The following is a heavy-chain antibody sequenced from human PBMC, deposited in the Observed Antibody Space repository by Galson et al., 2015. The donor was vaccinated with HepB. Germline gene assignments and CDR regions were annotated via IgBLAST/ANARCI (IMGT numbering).Heavy chain of an antibody. CDR3: VKGPRGIAAAGNWFDP. Sequence: SLRLSCAASGFTFSSYAMHWVRQAPGKGLEYVSAISSNGGSTYYADSVKGRFTISRDNSKNTLYLQMSSLRAEDTAVYYCVKGPRGIAAAGNWFDPWGQGTLVTVSS. CDR1: GFTFSSYA. D-gene: IGHD6-13*01. V-gene: IGHV3-64D*06. J-gene: IGHJ5*02. CDR2: ISSNGGST.